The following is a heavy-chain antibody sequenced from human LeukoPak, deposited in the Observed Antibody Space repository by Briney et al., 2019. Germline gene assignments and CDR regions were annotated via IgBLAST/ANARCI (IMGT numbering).Heavy chain of an antibody. J-gene: IGHJ6*04. D-gene: IGHD2-2*01. Sequence: PGGSLRLSCAASGFTFSSYAMSWVRQAPGKGLEWVSAISDSGGSTYFADSVKGRFTISRDNSKNTLYLQMNSLRAEDTAVYYCAKADIVVLPAAAPADVWGKGTTVTVSS. V-gene: IGHV3-23*01. CDR2: ISDSGGST. CDR3: AKADIVVLPAAAPADV. CDR1: GFTFSSYA.